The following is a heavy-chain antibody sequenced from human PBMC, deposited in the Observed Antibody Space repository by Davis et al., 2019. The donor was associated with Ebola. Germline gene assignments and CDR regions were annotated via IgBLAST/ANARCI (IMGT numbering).Heavy chain of an antibody. CDR2: INPNSGGT. V-gene: IGHV1-2*02. D-gene: IGHD6-13*01. CDR1: GYTFTGYY. CDR3: ARTTLYSSSWSFFDY. Sequence: AASVKVSCKASGYTFTGYYLHWLRQAPGQGPEWMGWINPNSGGTNYAQKFQDRVTMNRDTSIRTAYMELSRLRSDDTAVYYCARTTLYSSSWSFFDYWGQGTLVTVSS. J-gene: IGHJ4*02.